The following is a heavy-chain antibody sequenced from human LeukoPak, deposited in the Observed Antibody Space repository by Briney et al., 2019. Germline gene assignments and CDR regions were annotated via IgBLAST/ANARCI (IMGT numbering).Heavy chain of an antibody. Sequence: GSSVKVSCKASGGTFSSYAISWVRQAPGQGLEWMGRIIPILGIANYAQKFQGRVTITADKSTSTAYMEPSSLRSEDTAVYYCAREGSLAYCGGDCYLGYYFDYWGQGTLVTVSS. J-gene: IGHJ4*02. CDR2: IIPILGIA. CDR1: GGTFSSYA. CDR3: AREGSLAYCGGDCYLGYYFDY. D-gene: IGHD2-21*02. V-gene: IGHV1-69*04.